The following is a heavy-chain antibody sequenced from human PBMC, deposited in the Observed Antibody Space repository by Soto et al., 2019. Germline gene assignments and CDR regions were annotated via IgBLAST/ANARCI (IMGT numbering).Heavy chain of an antibody. CDR2: IYSSGST. CDR1: GGSFSGYY. D-gene: IGHD2-2*02. J-gene: IGHJ4*02. Sequence: SETLSLTCAVYGGSFSGYYWSWIRQPPGKGLEWIGYIYSSGSTNYNPSLQSRVTISVDTSKNQFSLKLSSVTAADTAVYYCARLACSSTRCFTYFDYWGQGALVTVSS. V-gene: IGHV4-4*09. CDR3: ARLACSSTRCFTYFDY.